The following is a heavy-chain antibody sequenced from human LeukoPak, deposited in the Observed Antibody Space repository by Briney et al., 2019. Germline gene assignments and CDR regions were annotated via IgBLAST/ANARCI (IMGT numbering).Heavy chain of an antibody. CDR2: IYTSGST. Sequence: SETLSLTCTVSGGSISSGSYYWSWIRQPAGKGLEWIGRIYTSGSTNYNPSLKSRVIISVDTSKNQFSLKLSSVTAADTAVYYCAREGITIFGVVIMDAFDIWGQGTMVTVSS. CDR3: AREGITIFGVVIMDAFDI. D-gene: IGHD3-3*01. CDR1: GGSISSGSYY. J-gene: IGHJ3*02. V-gene: IGHV4-61*02.